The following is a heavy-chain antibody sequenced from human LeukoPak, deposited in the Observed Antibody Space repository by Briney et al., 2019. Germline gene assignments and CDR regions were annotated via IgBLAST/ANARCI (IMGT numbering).Heavy chain of an antibody. Sequence: PSETLSLTCAVSGGSFSNYYWSWIRQPPGKGLEWIGEINHSGSTNYNPALKSRVTISADTSKNQCSLKLTSVTAADTAVYYCARGPPPVQVNWFDPWGQGTLVTVSS. CDR1: GGSFSNYY. CDR2: INHSGST. J-gene: IGHJ5*02. V-gene: IGHV4-34*01. CDR3: ARGPPPVQVNWFDP.